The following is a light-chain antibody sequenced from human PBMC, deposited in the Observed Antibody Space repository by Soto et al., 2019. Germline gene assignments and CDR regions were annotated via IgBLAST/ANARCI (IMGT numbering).Light chain of an antibody. CDR1: QSISSN. Sequence: EIVMTQSPATLSVSPRERATLSCRASQSISSNLAWYQQKPGQAPRLLIYGASTRATGIPARFSGSGSGTEFTLTISSLQSEDFAVYYCQQYKNWLTWTFGQGTKVEIK. CDR2: GAS. J-gene: IGKJ1*01. V-gene: IGKV3-15*01. CDR3: QQYKNWLTWT.